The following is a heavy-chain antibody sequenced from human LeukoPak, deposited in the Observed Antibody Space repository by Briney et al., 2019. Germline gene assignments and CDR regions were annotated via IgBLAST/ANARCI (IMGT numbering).Heavy chain of an antibody. Sequence: SETLSLTCTVSGGPISRSSYYWGWIRQPPGEGRDGSVSSYYSGSIYYNPSLKSRVTISVNTSKNQFSLKLSSVTAADTAVYYCADHEGNWNDDYWGQGTLVTVSS. CDR3: ADHEGNWNDDY. CDR2: SYYSGSI. J-gene: IGHJ4*02. D-gene: IGHD1-20*01. CDR1: GGPISRSSYY. V-gene: IGHV4-39*01.